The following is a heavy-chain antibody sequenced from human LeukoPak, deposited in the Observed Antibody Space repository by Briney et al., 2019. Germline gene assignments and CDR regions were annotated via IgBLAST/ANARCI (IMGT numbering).Heavy chain of an antibody. Sequence: ASVKVSCKASGYTFTNYYMHWVRQAPGHGLEWMGIINPSRGSTSYAQKFQGRVTMTGDTSTSTVYMELSSLRSEDTAVYYCVREYYGSGMHAFDIWGQGTMVTVSS. CDR1: GYTFTNYY. CDR2: INPSRGST. D-gene: IGHD3-10*01. CDR3: VREYYGSGMHAFDI. V-gene: IGHV1-46*01. J-gene: IGHJ3*02.